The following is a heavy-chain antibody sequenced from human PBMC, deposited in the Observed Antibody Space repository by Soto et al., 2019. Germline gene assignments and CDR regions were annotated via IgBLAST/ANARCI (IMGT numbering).Heavy chain of an antibody. D-gene: IGHD3-16*01. CDR1: GLTFSNYW. CDR2: IKQDGSER. V-gene: IGHV3-7*04. Sequence: EVQLVESGGGLVQPGGSLRLSCVASGLTFSNYWMSWVRQAPGKGLEWVANIKQDGSERYYVDSVKGRFSISRDNATSSLYLQMNSLRAEDTAVYYCARDWGYWGQGILVAVSS. J-gene: IGHJ4*01. CDR3: ARDWGY.